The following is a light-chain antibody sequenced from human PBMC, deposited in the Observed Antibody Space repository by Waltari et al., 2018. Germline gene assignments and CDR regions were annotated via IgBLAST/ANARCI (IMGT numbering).Light chain of an antibody. CDR3: QQSYSSPPHT. V-gene: IGKV1-39*01. CDR1: QNLRSY. Sequence: DIQMTQSPSSLSASVGDRVTITCRASQNLRSYLNWYQQKPGKAPNLLIYAASNLQSGIPSRSSGGGSGTDFTLTISSLQPEDSATYYCQQSYSSPPHTFGQGTKLEIK. CDR2: AAS. J-gene: IGKJ2*01.